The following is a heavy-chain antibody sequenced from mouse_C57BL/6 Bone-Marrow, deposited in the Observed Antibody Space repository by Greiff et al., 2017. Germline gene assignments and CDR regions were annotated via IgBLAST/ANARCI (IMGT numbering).Heavy chain of an antibody. D-gene: IGHD2-3*01. CDR1: GYSITSGYY. J-gene: IGHJ4*01. CDR3: AREGWLLPYAMDY. CDR2: ISYDGSN. Sequence: EVQLVESGPGLVKPSQSLSLTCSVTGYSITSGYYWNWIRQFPGNKLEWMGYISYDGSNNYNPSLKNRISITRDTSKKQFFLKLNSVTTEDTATYYCAREGWLLPYAMDYWGQGTSVTVSS. V-gene: IGHV3-6*01.